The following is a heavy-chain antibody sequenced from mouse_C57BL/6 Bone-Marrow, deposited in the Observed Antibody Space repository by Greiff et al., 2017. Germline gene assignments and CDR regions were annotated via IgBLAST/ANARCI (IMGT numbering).Heavy chain of an antibody. Sequence: VQLKESGPVLVKPGASVKMSCKASGYTFTDYYMNWVKQSHGKSLEWIGVINPYNGGTSYNQKFKGKATLTVDKSSSTAYMELNSLTSEDSAVYYCARSESYDYDWFAYWGQGTLVTVSA. CDR2: INPYNGGT. CDR1: GYTFTDYY. J-gene: IGHJ3*01. V-gene: IGHV1-19*01. CDR3: ARSESYDYDWFAY. D-gene: IGHD2-4*01.